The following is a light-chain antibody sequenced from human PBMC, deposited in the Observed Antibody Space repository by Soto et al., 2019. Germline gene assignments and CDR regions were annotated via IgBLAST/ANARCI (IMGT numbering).Light chain of an antibody. CDR3: EMHSSDSWR. CDR1: QSFTRW. CDR2: DAS. V-gene: IGKV1-5*01. Sequence: RAESGSSLDVAGGHRITINCRASQSFTRWLAWYQQKPGKAPKLLIYDASNLEIGAPSRFSVSGSGTAYTLSLRSLHSYGFATYIYEMHSSDSWRVGGGTKVDIK. J-gene: IGKJ4*01.